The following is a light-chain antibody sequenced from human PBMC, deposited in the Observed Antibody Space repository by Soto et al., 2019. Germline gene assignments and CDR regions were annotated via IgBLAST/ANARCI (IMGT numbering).Light chain of an antibody. CDR2: WAS. CDR1: QSVSYSSNNKNY. V-gene: IGKV4-1*01. J-gene: IGKJ1*01. CDR3: QQYYSVPWT. Sequence: DIVMTQSPDSLAVSLGERVTINCKSSQSVSYSSNNKNYLAGYPQKPGQPPNLXSYWASTRESGVPDRFSGSGSETDFTLTISSLQAEDVAVYYCQQYYSVPWTFGQGTKVDIK.